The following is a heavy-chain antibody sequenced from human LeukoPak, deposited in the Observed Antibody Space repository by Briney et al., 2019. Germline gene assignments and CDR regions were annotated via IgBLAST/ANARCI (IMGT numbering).Heavy chain of an antibody. V-gene: IGHV3-21*01. CDR2: ISASENNL. CDR3: ATDGVGIVPGDVFDI. J-gene: IGHJ3*02. CDR1: GFTFSSYS. Sequence: GVLRLSCAASGFTFSSYSMNWVRQAPGKGLEWVSFISASENNLYYADSVKGRFTISRDNAKNSVYLQMNSLRAEDTAVYYCATDGVGIVPGDVFDIWGQGTMVTVSS. D-gene: IGHD2-8*01.